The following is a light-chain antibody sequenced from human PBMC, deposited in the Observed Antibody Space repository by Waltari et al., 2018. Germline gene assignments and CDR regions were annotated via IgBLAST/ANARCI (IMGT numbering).Light chain of an antibody. CDR1: ALPNKY. Sequence: SYALTQPPSVSVSPGHTARITCSGEALPNKYAYWYRQKSGQAPVLVFYEDTKRPSGTPERISGSNSGAVATLTITGAQVEDEADYYCYSTDYTGNYWVFGGGTKLTVL. V-gene: IGLV3-10*01. J-gene: IGLJ3*02. CDR3: YSTDYTGNYWV. CDR2: EDT.